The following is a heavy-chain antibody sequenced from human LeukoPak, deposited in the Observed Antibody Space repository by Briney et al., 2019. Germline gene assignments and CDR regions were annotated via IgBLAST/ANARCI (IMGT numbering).Heavy chain of an antibody. CDR2: IYSGGST. Sequence: GSLTLSCAASEFTVSVNYMSWVRQAPGKGLEWVSFIYSGGSTYYADSVKGRFTISRDSSKNILHLQMDSLRAEDTAVYYCAREPPYYYYMDVWGNGTTVTISS. CDR3: AREPPYYYYMDV. CDR1: EFTVSVNY. J-gene: IGHJ6*03. V-gene: IGHV3-66*01.